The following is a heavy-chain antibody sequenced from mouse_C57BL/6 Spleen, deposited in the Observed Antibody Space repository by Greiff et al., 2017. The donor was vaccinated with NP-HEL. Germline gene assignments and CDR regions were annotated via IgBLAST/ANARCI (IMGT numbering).Heavy chain of an antibody. CDR2: IDPSDSYT. D-gene: IGHD1-1*01. CDR1: GYTFTSYW. CDR3: ARKPDYYGSSYGYFDV. Sequence: VQLQQSGAELVKPGASVKLSCKASGYTFTSYWMQWVKQRPGQGLEWIGEIDPSDSYTNYNQKFKGKATLTVDTSSSTAYMQLSSLTSEDSAVYYCARKPDYYGSSYGYFDVWGTGTTVTVSS. J-gene: IGHJ1*03. V-gene: IGHV1-50*01.